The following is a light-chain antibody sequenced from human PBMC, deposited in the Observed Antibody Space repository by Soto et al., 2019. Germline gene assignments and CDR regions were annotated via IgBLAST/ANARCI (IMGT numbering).Light chain of an antibody. V-gene: IGKV3-11*01. CDR2: DAS. J-gene: IGKJ5*01. CDR1: QSVSSY. Sequence: EIVLTQSPATLSLSPGERATLACRTSQSVSSYLAWYPQKPGQAPRLLIYDASNRATGITARFSGSASGTDFTLTISSLEPEDFAVYYCQQRSDWITFGQGTRLEI. CDR3: QQRSDWIT.